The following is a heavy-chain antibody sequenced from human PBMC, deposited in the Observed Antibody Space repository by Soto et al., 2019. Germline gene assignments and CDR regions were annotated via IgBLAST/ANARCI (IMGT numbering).Heavy chain of an antibody. J-gene: IGHJ4*02. CDR3: AKDWIAGTPDY. Sequence: EVQLLESGVGLVQPAGSLRLSCAASGFTFSSYAMSWVRQAPGKGLEWVSAISGSGGSTYYADSVKGRFTISRDNATNTLSLQMNSLRAEDTAVYYCAKDWIAGTPDYWGQGTLVTVSS. CDR2: ISGSGGST. D-gene: IGHD1-1*01. V-gene: IGHV3-23*01. CDR1: GFTFSSYA.